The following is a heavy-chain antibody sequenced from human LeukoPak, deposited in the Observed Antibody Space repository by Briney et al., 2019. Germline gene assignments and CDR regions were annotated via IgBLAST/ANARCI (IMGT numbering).Heavy chain of an antibody. J-gene: IGHJ4*02. CDR1: GGTFSSYA. CDR2: ISAYNGNT. CDR3: AREVYGSGPEGY. Sequence: GASVKVSCKASGGTFSSYAISWVRQAPGQGLEWMGWISAYNGNTNYAQKLQGRVTMTTDTSTSTAYMELRSLRSDDTAVYYCAREVYGSGPEGYWGQGTLVTVSS. D-gene: IGHD2-15*01. V-gene: IGHV1-18*01.